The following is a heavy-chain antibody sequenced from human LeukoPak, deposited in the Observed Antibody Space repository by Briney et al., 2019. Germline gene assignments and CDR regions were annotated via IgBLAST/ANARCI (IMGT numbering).Heavy chain of an antibody. CDR2: IYYSGST. J-gene: IGHJ4*01. V-gene: IGHV4-59*01. D-gene: IGHD6-13*01. Sequence: KPSETLSLTCTVSGGSISSYYWSWIRQPPGKGLEWNGFIYYSGSTNYNPSLTSRVTISVDTSKTQSSLTLSSVTAAAPALYYCARSRGYLDDWGQGTLVTVSS. CDR1: GGSISSYY. CDR3: ARSRGYLDD.